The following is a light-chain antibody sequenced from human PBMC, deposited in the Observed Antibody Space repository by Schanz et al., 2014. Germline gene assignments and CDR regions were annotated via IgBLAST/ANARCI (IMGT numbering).Light chain of an antibody. Sequence: EIVMTQSPATLSVSPGDGATLSCRTSQSVGSNLAWYQQKPGQAPRLLIYDASNRATGIPARFSGSGSGTDFTLTISSLEPEVLAVYYCQQYNEWPLTFGQGTRVEIK. CDR3: QQYNEWPLT. CDR1: QSVGSN. V-gene: IGKV3D-15*01. J-gene: IGKJ1*01. CDR2: DAS.